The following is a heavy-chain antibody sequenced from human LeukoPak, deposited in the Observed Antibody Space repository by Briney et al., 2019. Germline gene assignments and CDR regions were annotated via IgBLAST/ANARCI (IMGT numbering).Heavy chain of an antibody. CDR2: IYYSGST. Sequence: PSETLSLTCTVSGGSISSYYWSWIRQPPGKGLEWIGYIYYSGSTNYNPSLKSRVTISVDTSKNQFSLKLSSVTAADTAVYYCARHGLYCSSTSCYSFDYWGQGTLVTVSS. CDR3: ARHGLYCSSTSCYSFDY. V-gene: IGHV4-59*08. J-gene: IGHJ4*02. D-gene: IGHD2-2*01. CDR1: GGSISSYY.